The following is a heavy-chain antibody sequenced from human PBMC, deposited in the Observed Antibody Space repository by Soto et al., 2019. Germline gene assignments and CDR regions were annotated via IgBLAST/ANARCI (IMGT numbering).Heavy chain of an antibody. CDR2: IYSGGNT. D-gene: IGHD3-10*01. Sequence: EVQLVESGGGLVQPGGSLRLSCAASGFTVSSNYMSWVRQAPGKGLEWVSVIYSGGNTYYADSVKGRFTISRDNSKNTLYLQMNSLRAEDTAVYYWARGGYYYGSGSHLDYWGQGTLVTVSS. CDR1: GFTVSSNY. CDR3: ARGGYYYGSGSHLDY. V-gene: IGHV3-66*01. J-gene: IGHJ4*02.